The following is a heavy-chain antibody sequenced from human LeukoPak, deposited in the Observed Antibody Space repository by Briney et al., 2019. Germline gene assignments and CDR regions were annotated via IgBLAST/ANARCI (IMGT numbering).Heavy chain of an antibody. CDR1: GITFSNSA. V-gene: IGHV3-11*01. D-gene: IGHD2-21*02. J-gene: IGHJ2*01. CDR2: ISNSGNII. CDR3: ARDLQVTNCGDDCYPHWYFDF. Sequence: GGSLRLSCVPSGITFSNSALSWIRQAPGQGLEWVSHISNSGNIILYADSVKGRFNISRDNAKNSLYLQMNSLRAEDTAMYYCARDLQVTNCGDDCYPHWYFDFWGRGTLVTVSS.